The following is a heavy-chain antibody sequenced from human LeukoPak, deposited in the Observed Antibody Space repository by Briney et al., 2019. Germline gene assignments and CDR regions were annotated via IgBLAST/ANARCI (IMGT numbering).Heavy chain of an antibody. D-gene: IGHD5-18*01. V-gene: IGHV3-48*04. CDR2: MSSTGTTI. CDR1: GFAFSSYG. Sequence: PGTSLRLSCAASGFAFSSYGMHWVRQAPGKGLAWISYMSSTGTTIYYADSVKGRFTISRDNAKNSLYLQMNSLRVEDTAVYYCARVGRYGVDYWGQGTLVTVSS. J-gene: IGHJ4*02. CDR3: ARVGRYGVDY.